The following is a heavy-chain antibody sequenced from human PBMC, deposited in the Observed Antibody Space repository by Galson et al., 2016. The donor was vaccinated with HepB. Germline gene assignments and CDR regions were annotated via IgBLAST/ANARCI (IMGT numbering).Heavy chain of an antibody. Sequence: SVKVSCKASGYTFSNFDINWVRQAIGQGLEWMGWMNPNGGNTGYAQRFQGRVTMTRNTSIGTAYLEVTRLTSEDTAVYYGARGGSKSGFEYWGQGTLVTVSS. D-gene: IGHD1-26*01. CDR1: GYTFSNFD. J-gene: IGHJ4*02. CDR2: MNPNGGNT. V-gene: IGHV1-8*01. CDR3: ARGGSKSGFEY.